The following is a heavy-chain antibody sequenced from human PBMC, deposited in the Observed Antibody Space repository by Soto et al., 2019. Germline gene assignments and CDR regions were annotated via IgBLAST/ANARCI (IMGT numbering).Heavy chain of an antibody. CDR1: GFNVSESG. D-gene: IGHD3-10*02. CDR2: ISYDGSKK. J-gene: IGHJ6*02. CDR3: ASARYGICAGMDV. V-gene: IGHV3-30*03. Sequence: QVKLVESGGGVVQRGRSLRRSCEASGFNVSESGMHWVREAPGKELEWVTLISYDGSKKYYIDSVKGRFTISRDNSKNTLYLQMNSLTVEYTAVYYCASARYGICAGMDVWGQGTTLTGSS.